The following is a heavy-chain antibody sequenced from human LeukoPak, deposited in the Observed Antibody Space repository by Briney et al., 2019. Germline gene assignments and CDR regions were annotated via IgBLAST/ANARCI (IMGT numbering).Heavy chain of an antibody. J-gene: IGHJ4*02. V-gene: IGHV3-7*01. CDR2: IEQDASDK. CDR1: GFTFNKYW. CDR3: ARDLRTPGFFDY. Sequence: GGSLRLSCADSGFTFNKYWMNWVRQAPGEGVEWVAIIEQDASDKYSVASVNRRFPISTDNATNSLSLQMNSLRAEDTAVYYCARDLRTPGFFDYWGQGTLVTVSS.